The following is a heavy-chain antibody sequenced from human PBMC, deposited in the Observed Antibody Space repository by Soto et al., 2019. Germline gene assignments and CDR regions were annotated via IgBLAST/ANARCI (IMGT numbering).Heavy chain of an antibody. CDR3: ARVITTYNWFDP. V-gene: IGHV1-69*13. D-gene: IGHD3-3*01. CDR1: GYTFTSYG. J-gene: IGHJ5*02. CDR2: IIPIIGTA. Sequence: SVKVSCKASGYTFTSYGISWVRQAPGQGLEWMGGIIPIIGTANYAQKFQGRVTITADESTSTAYMELSSLRSEDTAVYYCARVITTYNWFDPWGQGTLVTVSS.